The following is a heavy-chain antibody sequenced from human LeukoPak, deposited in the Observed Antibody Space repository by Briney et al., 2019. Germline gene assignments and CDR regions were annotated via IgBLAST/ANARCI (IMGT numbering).Heavy chain of an antibody. J-gene: IGHJ4*02. V-gene: IGHV5-51*07. CDR3: ARRDGSLWYFDY. CDR1: EYTFTNSW. Sequence: KSGAALKISCKCSEYTFTNSWISCLHQMPEEGVGWGGMNYHGDFDARYHPFFQGQVTISTDKPNSAAYLQERSPTASDTAIYDCARRDGSLWYFDYGGQGTLVSVPS. CDR2: NYHGDFDA. D-gene: IGHD3-10*01.